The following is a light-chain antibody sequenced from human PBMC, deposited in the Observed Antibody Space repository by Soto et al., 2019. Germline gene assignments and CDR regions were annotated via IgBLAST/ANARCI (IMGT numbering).Light chain of an antibody. CDR2: KAS. CDR3: QQYHCDSEA. J-gene: IGKJ1*01. Sequence: DIQRTQSPSTLSGSVGDRVTITCRASQTISSWLAWYQQKPGKAPKLLIYKASTLKSGVPSRFSGSGSGTEFTLTISSLQPDDFAMYYCQQYHCDSEAFGQGTRVEIK. V-gene: IGKV1-5*03. CDR1: QTISSW.